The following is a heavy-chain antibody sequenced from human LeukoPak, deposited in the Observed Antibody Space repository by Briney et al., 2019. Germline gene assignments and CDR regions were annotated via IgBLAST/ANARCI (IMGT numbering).Heavy chain of an antibody. CDR3: ATGIAAAGLRLFDY. CDR1: GFTFSSYA. V-gene: IGHV4-31*02. Sequence: LRLSCAASGFTFSSYAMSWVRQHPGKGLEWIGYIYYSGSTYYNPSLKSRVTISVDTSKNQFSLKLSSVTAADTAVYYCATGIAAAGLRLFDYWGQGTLVTVSS. J-gene: IGHJ4*02. CDR2: IYYSGST. D-gene: IGHD6-13*01.